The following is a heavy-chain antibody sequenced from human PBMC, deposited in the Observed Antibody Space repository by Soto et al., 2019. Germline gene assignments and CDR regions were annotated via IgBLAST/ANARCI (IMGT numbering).Heavy chain of an antibody. CDR1: GYTFTTYF. D-gene: IGHD2-15*01. CDR3: ARGGDRYCSGGNCYRVGFGY. V-gene: IGHV1-46*01. CDR2: IIPSDGST. J-gene: IGHJ4*02. Sequence: ASVKVSCKASGYTFTTYFLHWVRQAPGQGLEWLGVIIPSDGSTNYAQKFQGRVTMTRDTSTSTVYMELSSLSSEGTAVYYCARGGDRYCSGGNCYRVGFGYWGQGTLVTVSS.